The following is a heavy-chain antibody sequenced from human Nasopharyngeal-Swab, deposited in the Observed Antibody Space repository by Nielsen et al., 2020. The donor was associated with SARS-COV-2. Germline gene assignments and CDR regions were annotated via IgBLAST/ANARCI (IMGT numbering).Heavy chain of an antibody. CDR2: ISAYNGNT. CDR3: AREAPDEGVVVPAAMGGSWFDP. J-gene: IGHJ5*02. V-gene: IGHV1-18*04. Sequence: ASVKVSCKASGYTFTSYGISWVRQAPGQGLEWMGWISAYNGNTNYAQKLQGRVTMTTDTSTSTAYMELRSLRSEDTAVYYCAREAPDEGVVVPAAMGGSWFDPWGQGTLVTVSS. CDR1: GYTFTSYG. D-gene: IGHD2-2*01.